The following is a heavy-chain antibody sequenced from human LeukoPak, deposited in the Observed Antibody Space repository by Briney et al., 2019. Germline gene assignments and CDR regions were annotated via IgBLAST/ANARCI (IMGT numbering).Heavy chain of an antibody. V-gene: IGHV1-46*01. CDR2: INPTGGST. J-gene: IGHJ4*02. CDR1: GYTFPSYF. D-gene: IGHD6-6*01. Sequence: ASVKVSCKASGYTFPSYFMHWVRQAPGQGLEWMGIINPTGGSTTYAQKFQGRVTMTRDTSTSTVYMELSSLRSDDTAVYYCARTAARRFDCRGQGTLVTVSS. CDR3: ARTAARRFDC.